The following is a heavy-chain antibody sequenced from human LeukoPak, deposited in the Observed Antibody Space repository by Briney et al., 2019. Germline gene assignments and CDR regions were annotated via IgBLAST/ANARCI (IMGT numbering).Heavy chain of an antibody. V-gene: IGHV1-18*01. CDR1: GYTFTSYG. CDR2: ISAYNGNT. D-gene: IGHD3-22*01. J-gene: IGHJ4*02. Sequence: ASVKVSCKASGYTFTSYGISWVRQAPGQGLEWMGWISAYNGNTNYAQKLQGRVTMTTDTSTSTAYMELRSLRSDDTAVYYCAREGTYDSSGYYYYFDYWGQGTLVTVSS. CDR3: AREGTYDSSGYYYYFDY.